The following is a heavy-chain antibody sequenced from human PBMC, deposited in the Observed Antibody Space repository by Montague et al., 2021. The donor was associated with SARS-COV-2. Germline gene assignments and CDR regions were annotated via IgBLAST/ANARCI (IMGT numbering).Heavy chain of an antibody. V-gene: IGHV4-59*08. CDR2: IYYTGST. Sequence: SETLSPTCTVSGGSISRSYWSWIRQPPGKGLEWIGYIYYTGSTDYNPSLKSRVIISVDTSKNQLSLKLISVTAADTAVYFCARHMSDCSKGICHTYYYYGWDVWGQGTTVTVSS. CDR3: ARHMSDCSKGICHTYYYYGWDV. CDR1: GGSISRSY. J-gene: IGHJ6*02. D-gene: IGHD2-8*01.